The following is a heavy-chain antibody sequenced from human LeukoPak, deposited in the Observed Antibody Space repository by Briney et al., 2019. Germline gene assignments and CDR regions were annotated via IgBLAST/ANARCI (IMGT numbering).Heavy chain of an antibody. J-gene: IGHJ4*02. CDR3: AKFYGDLDY. D-gene: IGHD4-17*01. V-gene: IGHV3-23*01. CDR1: GFTVSSNY. Sequence: GGSLRLSCAASGFTVSSNYMSWVRQAPGKGLEWVSAISGSGGSTYYADSVKGRFTISRDNSKNTLYLQMNSLRAEDTAVYYCAKFYGDLDYWGQGTLVTVSS. CDR2: ISGSGGST.